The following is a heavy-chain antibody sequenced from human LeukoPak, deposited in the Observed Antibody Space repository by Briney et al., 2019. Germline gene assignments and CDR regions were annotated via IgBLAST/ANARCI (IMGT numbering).Heavy chain of an antibody. Sequence: GASVKASCKASGYTFTGYYMHWVRQAPGQGLEWMGWINPNSGGTNYAQKFQGRVTMTRDTSISTAYMELSRLRSDDTAVYYCARSPSWSSSWYDYWGQGTLVTVSS. CDR3: ARSPSWSSSWYDY. J-gene: IGHJ4*02. CDR2: INPNSGGT. D-gene: IGHD6-13*01. CDR1: GYTFTGYY. V-gene: IGHV1-2*02.